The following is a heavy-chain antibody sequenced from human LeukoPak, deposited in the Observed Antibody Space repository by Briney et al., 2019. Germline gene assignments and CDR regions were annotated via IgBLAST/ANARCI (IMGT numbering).Heavy chain of an antibody. CDR3: AAQPCINGICYLDY. V-gene: IGHV3-30*04. CDR1: GFTFSDHA. D-gene: IGHD2-8*01. Sequence: GGSLRLSCAASGFTFSDHAMHWVRQAPGKGLEWVTVISYHARDQFYADSVKGRFTVSRGNSRNTLYLQMNSLRAEDSAVYYCAAQPCINGICYLDYWGQGTLVTVSS. J-gene: IGHJ4*02. CDR2: ISYHARDQ.